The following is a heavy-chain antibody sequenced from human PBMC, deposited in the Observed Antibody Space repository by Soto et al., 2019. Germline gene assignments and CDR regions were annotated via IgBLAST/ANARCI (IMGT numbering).Heavy chain of an antibody. V-gene: IGHV3-23*01. CDR3: AKDQFRYRTASS. J-gene: IGHJ4*02. D-gene: IGHD2-21*02. CDR1: GFNFSSYA. Sequence: PGGSLRLSCTASGFNFSSYAMSWVRQAPGKGLEWVSAISGSGGSTYYADSVKGRFTISRDNSKNTLYLQMNSLRAEDTAVYYCAKDQFRYRTASSWGQGTLVTVSS. CDR2: ISGSGGST.